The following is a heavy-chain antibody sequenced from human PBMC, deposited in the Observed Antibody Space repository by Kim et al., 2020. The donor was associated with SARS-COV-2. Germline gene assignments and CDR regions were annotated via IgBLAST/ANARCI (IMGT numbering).Heavy chain of an antibody. CDR1: GYTFTSYY. CDR3: ARDSHTDYYDSSGYGPLLDY. V-gene: IGHV1-46*01. D-gene: IGHD3-22*01. Sequence: ASVKVSCKASGYTFTSYYMHWVRQAPGQGLEWMGIINPSGGSTSYAQKFQGRVTMTRDTSTSTVYMELSSLRSEDTAVYYCARDSHTDYYDSSGYGPLLDYWGQGTLVTVSS. J-gene: IGHJ4*02. CDR2: INPSGGST.